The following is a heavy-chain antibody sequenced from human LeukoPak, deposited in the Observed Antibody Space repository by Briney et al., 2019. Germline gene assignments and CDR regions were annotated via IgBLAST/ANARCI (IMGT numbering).Heavy chain of an antibody. J-gene: IGHJ4*02. CDR2: INQDGSEK. CDR1: GSTSSRYY. V-gene: IGHV3-7*01. D-gene: IGHD1-26*01. CDR3: ASAAGWESAY. Sequence: GGSLRLSCAASGSTSSRYYMSWVRQTPDKGLEWVANINQDGSEKKYVDSVKGRFTIPRDNAKNSLYLQMNSLRAEDTAVYYCASAAGWESAYWGQGTMVTVSS.